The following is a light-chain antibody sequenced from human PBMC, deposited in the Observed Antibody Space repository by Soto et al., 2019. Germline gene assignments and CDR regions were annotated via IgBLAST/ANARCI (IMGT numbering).Light chain of an antibody. V-gene: IGKV3-20*01. CDR2: GAS. J-gene: IGKJ3*01. Sequence: EIVLTQSPGTMSLSPGERATLYCRASQSVGSNYLAWYQQKPGQATRVLIYGASSRATGIPDRYSGSGSGADFTLTISRLEPADFAVYYCQQYTTSPFTFGPGTKVDIK. CDR1: QSVGSNY. CDR3: QQYTTSPFT.